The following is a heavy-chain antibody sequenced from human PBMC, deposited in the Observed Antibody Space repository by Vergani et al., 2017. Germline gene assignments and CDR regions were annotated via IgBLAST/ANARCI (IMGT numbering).Heavy chain of an antibody. CDR2: ISDDGSNK. D-gene: IGHD3-10*01. CDR3: AKDGAPPLFLQIWFGELGGWFDP. Sequence: QVQLVESGGGVFQPGRSLRLSCAASVFTFSSYGRHWVRQAPGKGLEWVAVISDDGSNKYYADSGQGRFTISRDNSKNTLYLQMKSLRAEDTAVYYCAKDGAPPLFLQIWFGELGGWFDPWGQGTLVTVSS. J-gene: IGHJ5*02. CDR1: VFTFSSYG. V-gene: IGHV3-30*18.